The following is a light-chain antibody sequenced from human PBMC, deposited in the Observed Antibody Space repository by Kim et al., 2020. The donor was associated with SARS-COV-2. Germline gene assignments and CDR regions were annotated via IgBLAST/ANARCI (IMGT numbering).Light chain of an antibody. J-gene: IGLJ3*02. CDR3: SSFAGSTTWV. Sequence: GQSMTIACTGNSRDIGTYNYVSWDQQHPGRARNLMIYDVAKRPSGVSHRFSGSKSGNTASLTISGLQAEDEAAYYCSSFAGSTTWVFGGGTQLTVL. CDR1: SRDIGTYNY. V-gene: IGLV2-14*04. CDR2: DVA.